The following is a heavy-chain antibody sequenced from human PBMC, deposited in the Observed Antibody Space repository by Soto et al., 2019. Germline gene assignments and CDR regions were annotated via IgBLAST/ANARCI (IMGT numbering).Heavy chain of an antibody. CDR2: IIPIFGTA. Sequence: QVQLVQSGAEVKKPGSSVKVSCKPSGGSFSIYTFNWVRQAPGQGLEWMGGIIPIFGTATYAQKFQGRVTITAEDATSTAYMEVRALGSEDTAVYFCARGVSGSYSSPLDRWGQGTLVTVSS. V-gene: IGHV1-69*01. D-gene: IGHD3-10*01. J-gene: IGHJ5*02. CDR1: GGSFSIYT. CDR3: ARGVSGSYSSPLDR.